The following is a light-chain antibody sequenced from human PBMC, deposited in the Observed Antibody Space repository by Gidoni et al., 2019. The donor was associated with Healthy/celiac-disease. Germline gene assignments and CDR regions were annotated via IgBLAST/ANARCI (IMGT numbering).Light chain of an antibody. Sequence: SSELTQDPAVSVALGQTGRITCQGDSLRSYYASWYQQKPGQAPVLVIYGKNNRPSWIPDRFSGSSSGNTASLTITGAQAEDEADYYCNSRDSSGNHVVFGGGTKLTVL. CDR1: SLRSYY. J-gene: IGLJ2*01. V-gene: IGLV3-19*01. CDR3: NSRDSSGNHVV. CDR2: GKN.